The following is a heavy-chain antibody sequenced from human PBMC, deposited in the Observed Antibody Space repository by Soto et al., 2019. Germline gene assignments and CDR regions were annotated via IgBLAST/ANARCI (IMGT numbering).Heavy chain of an antibody. J-gene: IGHJ4*02. D-gene: IGHD6-19*01. CDR2: ISYSGDT. V-gene: IGHV4-59*01. Sequence: QVQLQESGPGLVKSSETLSLTCTVSGGSISDYYWSWIRQPPGRGLEWIGYISYSGDTNYNPSLKSRVTVSVDTSKNHFSLKLSSVSAADTAVYFCARHSSGCYLDYWGQGTLVTVSS. CDR1: GGSISDYY. CDR3: ARHSSGCYLDY.